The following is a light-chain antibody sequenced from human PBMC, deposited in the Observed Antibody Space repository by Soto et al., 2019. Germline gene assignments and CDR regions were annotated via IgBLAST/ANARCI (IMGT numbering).Light chain of an antibody. CDR1: QGIGDP. V-gene: IGKV3-15*01. CDR2: DTS. Sequence: EIVLTQSPVTLSLPPVAIPTLSCSASQGIGDPLAWYQHKPGQTPRLLIYDTSTRATGVPARFSGSRSGTEFTLTINSLQSEDFAVYYCQSYNNWPLNFGGGPTGDIK. CDR3: QSYNNWPLN. J-gene: IGKJ4*01.